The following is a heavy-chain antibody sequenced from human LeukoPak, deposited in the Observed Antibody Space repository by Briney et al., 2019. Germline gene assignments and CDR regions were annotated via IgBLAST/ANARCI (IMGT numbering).Heavy chain of an antibody. CDR3: ARGQVADAFDF. Sequence: SVKVSCKASGGTFTNYAISWVRQAPGQGLEWMGGIIPMFGTSKYAQKFQGRVTITTDESTNTAYMELSSLRSEDTAVYYCARGQVADAFDFWGRGTVVTVSP. CDR1: GGTFTNYA. CDR2: IIPMFGTS. J-gene: IGHJ3*01. V-gene: IGHV1-69*05. D-gene: IGHD5-12*01.